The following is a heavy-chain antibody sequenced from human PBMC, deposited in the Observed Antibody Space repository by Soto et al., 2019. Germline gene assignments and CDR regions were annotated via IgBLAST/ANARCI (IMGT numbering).Heavy chain of an antibody. V-gene: IGHV4-39*01. J-gene: IGHJ4*02. CDR2: IYYSGST. CDR1: GGSISGSSYY. CDR3: ARSSAVITNLEYFEK. D-gene: IGHD3-22*01. Sequence: PSDTLSLTCTVSGGSISGSSYYWVLIRQPPGKGLEWIGSIYYSGSTYYNPSLKSRVTISVDTSKNQFSLKLSSVTAADTAVYYCARSSAVITNLEYFEKWGQGTLVNVSS.